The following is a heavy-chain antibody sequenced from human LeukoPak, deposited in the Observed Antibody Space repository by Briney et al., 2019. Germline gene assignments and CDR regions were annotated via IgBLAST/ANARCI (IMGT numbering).Heavy chain of an antibody. Sequence: SETLSLTCTVSGGSISSYYRSWIRQPPGKGLEWIGYIHTRGRTNYDPSLKSRVTISVDTSKNQFSLRLSSMTAADTAVYYCAAMYYDFWSGYPGAYCYYMDVWGKGTTVTVSS. CDR1: GGSISSYY. D-gene: IGHD3-3*01. V-gene: IGHV4-4*09. CDR2: IHTRGRT. J-gene: IGHJ6*03. CDR3: AAMYYDFWSGYPGAYCYYMDV.